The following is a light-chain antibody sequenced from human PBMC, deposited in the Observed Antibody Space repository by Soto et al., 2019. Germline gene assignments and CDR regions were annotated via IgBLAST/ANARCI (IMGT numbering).Light chain of an antibody. CDR1: QSISTW. Sequence: DIQMTQSPSTLSASVGDRVTITCRASQSISTWLAWYQQKPGKAPKLLIYKASNLEGGVPSRFSGSGSGTEFTITISSLQPDDFPTYYCQQYNTYPLTFGGGTTVEIK. V-gene: IGKV1-5*03. CDR3: QQYNTYPLT. CDR2: KAS. J-gene: IGKJ4*01.